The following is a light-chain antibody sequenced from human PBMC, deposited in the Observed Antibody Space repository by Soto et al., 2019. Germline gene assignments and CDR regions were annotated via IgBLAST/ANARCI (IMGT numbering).Light chain of an antibody. Sequence: DIAMTQTPLSLSVTPGQPASISCRSSQSLVHRDGNTYLSWFRQRPGQSPRRLIYKVSNREAGVPDRFSGSGSGTDFTLKISRVEAEDVGLYYCMQGSHWPPITFGQGTRLEIK. V-gene: IGKV2-30*02. CDR1: QSLVHRDGNTY. CDR2: KVS. CDR3: MQGSHWPPIT. J-gene: IGKJ5*01.